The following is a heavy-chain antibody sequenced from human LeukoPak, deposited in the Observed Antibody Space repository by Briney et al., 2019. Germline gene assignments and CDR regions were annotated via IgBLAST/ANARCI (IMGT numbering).Heavy chain of an antibody. CDR1: GYTFTSYG. CDR3: ARALSDYYDSSGYYIEYFQH. D-gene: IGHD3-22*01. V-gene: IGHV1-18*01. CDR2: ISAYNGNT. Sequence: ASVKVSCKASGYTFTSYGISWVRQAPGQGLEWMGWISAYNGNTNYAQKLQGRVTMTTDTSTSTAYMELRSLISDDTAVYYCARALSDYYDSSGYYIEYFQHWGQGTLVTVSS. J-gene: IGHJ1*01.